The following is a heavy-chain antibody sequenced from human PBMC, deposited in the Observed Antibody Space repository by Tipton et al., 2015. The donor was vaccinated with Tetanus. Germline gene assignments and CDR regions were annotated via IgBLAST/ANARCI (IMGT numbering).Heavy chain of an antibody. D-gene: IGHD2-21*02. CDR3: AREQAYCGGDCYLGSDTFDI. V-gene: IGHV4-30-4*01. CDR1: GGSISSGDYY. J-gene: IGHJ3*02. CDR2: IYYGGST. Sequence: LSCTVSGGSISSGDYYWSWIRQPPGKGLEWIGYIYYGGSTYYNPSLRSRVSTSVDTSKNQFSLKLSSVTAADTGVYYCAREQAYCGGDCYLGSDTFDIWGQGTMVTVSS.